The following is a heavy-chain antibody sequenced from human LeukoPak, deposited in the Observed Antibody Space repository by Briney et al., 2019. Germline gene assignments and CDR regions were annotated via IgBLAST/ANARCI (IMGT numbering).Heavy chain of an antibody. J-gene: IGHJ6*03. CDR1: GYTFTSYD. V-gene: IGHV1-8*03. CDR2: MNPNSGNT. CDR3: ARGRFGVVVINGYYYYMDV. Sequence: ASVKVSCKASGYTFTSYDINWVRQATGQGLEWMGWMNPNSGNTGYAQKFQGRVTITRNTSISTAYMELSSLRSEDTAVYYCARGRFGVVVINGYYYYMDVWGKGTTVTVSS. D-gene: IGHD3-22*01.